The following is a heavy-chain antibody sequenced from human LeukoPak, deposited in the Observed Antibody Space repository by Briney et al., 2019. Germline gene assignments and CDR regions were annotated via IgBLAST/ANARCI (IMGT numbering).Heavy chain of an antibody. Sequence: GGSLRLSCAPSGSTFGVFWMSCVRHAPGKGLGGVANIKEDGSEEYYVHSVKGRFTISRDNDNNSMYMQINSLRAEDTAVYYCARYHGGYFAYWGQGTLVTVSS. V-gene: IGHV3-7*01. CDR2: IKEDGSEE. D-gene: IGHD2-15*01. CDR1: GSTFGVFW. CDR3: ARYHGGYFAY. J-gene: IGHJ4*02.